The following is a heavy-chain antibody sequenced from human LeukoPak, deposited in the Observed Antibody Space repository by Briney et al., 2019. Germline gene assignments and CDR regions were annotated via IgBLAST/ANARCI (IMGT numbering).Heavy chain of an antibody. D-gene: IGHD6-6*01. V-gene: IGHV1-69*06. J-gene: IGHJ4*02. CDR3: AAFGDSSSFDY. CDR1: GGTFSSYA. CDR2: IIPIFGTA. Sequence: SVKVSCKASGGTFSSYAISWVRHAPGQGLEWMGRIIPIFGTANYAQKFQGRVTITADKSTSTAYMELSSLRSEDTAVYYCAAFGDSSSFDYWGQGTLVTVSS.